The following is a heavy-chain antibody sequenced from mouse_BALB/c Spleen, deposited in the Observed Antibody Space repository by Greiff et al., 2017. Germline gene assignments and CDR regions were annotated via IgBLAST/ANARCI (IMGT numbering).Heavy chain of an antibody. J-gene: IGHJ4*01. CDR3: ARYYYGSSYGDAYYYAMDY. CDR2: ISSGGSYT. Sequence: EVQGVESGGGLVKPGGSLKLSCAASGFTFSSYAMSWVRQSPEKRLEWVAEISSGGSYTYYPDTVTGRFTISRDNAKNTLYLEMSSLRSEDTAMYYCARYYYGSSYGDAYYYAMDYWGQGTSVTVSS. V-gene: IGHV5-9-4*01. D-gene: IGHD1-1*01. CDR1: GFTFSSYA.